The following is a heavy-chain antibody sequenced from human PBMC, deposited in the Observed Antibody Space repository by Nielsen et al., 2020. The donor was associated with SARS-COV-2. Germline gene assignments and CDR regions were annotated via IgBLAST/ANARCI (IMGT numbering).Heavy chain of an antibody. CDR1: GFTFITYD. V-gene: IGHV3-23*01. J-gene: IGHJ4*02. D-gene: IGHD6-19*01. CDR2: ISGSGTRI. CDR3: AKDGSVAGLYDN. Sequence: GGSLRLSCVASGFTFITYDMSWVRQAPGKGLEWVSSISGSGTRIYYADSVKGRFTISRDISKNTLYVQMNRLRAEDTAVYYCAKDGSVAGLYDNWGQGTLVTVSS.